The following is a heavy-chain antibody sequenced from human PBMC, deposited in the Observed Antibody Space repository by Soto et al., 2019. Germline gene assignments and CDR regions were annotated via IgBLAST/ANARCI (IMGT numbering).Heavy chain of an antibody. CDR3: AKDVGFCSRAKCYAYDY. D-gene: IGHD2-2*01. CDR1: GFTFSNYE. J-gene: IGHJ4*02. Sequence: GGSLRLSCAASGFTFSNYEMHWVRQAPGKGLEYVSAIDPHGGTTYYANSVKGRFTISRDNSKNTLFLQMGSLRAEDMAVYYCAKDVGFCSRAKCYAYDYWGQGTLVTVSS. V-gene: IGHV3-64*01. CDR2: IDPHGGTT.